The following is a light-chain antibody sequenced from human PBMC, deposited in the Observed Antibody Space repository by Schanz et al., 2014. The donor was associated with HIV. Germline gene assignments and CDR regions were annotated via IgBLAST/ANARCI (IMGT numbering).Light chain of an antibody. V-gene: IGKV1-5*01. J-gene: IGKJ1*01. CDR1: EEIRAR. CDR2: AAS. Sequence: DIQMTQSPSTLSASVGDRVTITCRASEEIRARLAWYQQKPGKAPKLLIYAASSLHSGVPSRFSGSGSGTDFTLTISSLEPEDFAVYYCQQYDNRPPWTFGQGTKVEIK. CDR3: QQYDNRPPWT.